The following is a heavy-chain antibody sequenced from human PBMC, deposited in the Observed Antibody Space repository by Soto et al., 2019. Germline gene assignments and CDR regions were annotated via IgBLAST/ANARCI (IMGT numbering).Heavy chain of an antibody. V-gene: IGHV1-46*01. CDR1: GYTFTSYY. Sequence: ASVKVSCKAPGYTFTSYYMHWVRQAPGQGLEWMGIINPSGGSTSYAQKFQGRVTMTRDTSTSTVYMELSSLRSEDTAVYYCARDPYGGNPFDYWGQGTLVTVSS. D-gene: IGHD2-15*01. CDR2: INPSGGST. CDR3: ARDPYGGNPFDY. J-gene: IGHJ4*02.